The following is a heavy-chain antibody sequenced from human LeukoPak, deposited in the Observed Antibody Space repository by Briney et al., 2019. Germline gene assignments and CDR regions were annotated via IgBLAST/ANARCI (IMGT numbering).Heavy chain of an antibody. CDR1: ADSLSSGGHY. Sequence: SQTLSLTCTVSADSLSSGGHYWAWIRRFPGKGLESIGFIHHSGRSRHNPSLKDRVAISVDTSRKQFALKLSSVTAADTAMYYCARGGNRFGGFYFDYWGQGIQVIVSS. CDR2: IHHSGRS. CDR3: ARGGNRFGGFYFDY. J-gene: IGHJ4*02. V-gene: IGHV4-31*03. D-gene: IGHD3-10*01.